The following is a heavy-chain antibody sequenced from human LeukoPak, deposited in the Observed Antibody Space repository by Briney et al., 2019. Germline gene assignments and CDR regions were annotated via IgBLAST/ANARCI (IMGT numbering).Heavy chain of an antibody. CDR3: ARDPGYCSGGSCYYYYYYMDV. CDR1: GFTFSDYY. D-gene: IGHD2-15*01. V-gene: IGHV3-11*04. Sequence: PGGSLRLSCAASGFTFSDYYMSWIRQAPGQGLEWVSYISSSGSTIYYADSMKGRFTISRDNAKNSLYLQMNSLRAEDTAVYYCARDPGYCSGGSCYYYYYYMDVWGKGTTVTVSS. J-gene: IGHJ6*03. CDR2: ISSSGSTI.